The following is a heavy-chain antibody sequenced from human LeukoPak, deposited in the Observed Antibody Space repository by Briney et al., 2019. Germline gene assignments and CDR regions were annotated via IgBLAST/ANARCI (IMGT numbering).Heavy chain of an antibody. Sequence: GGSLRRSCAASGFTFSDYYMSWIREAPGKGLEWVSYISSSGSTIYYADSVKGRFTISRDNAKNSLYLQMNSLRAEDTAVYYCARGRAPLPFDYWGQGTLVTVSS. D-gene: IGHD1-26*01. V-gene: IGHV3-11*01. CDR1: GFTFSDYY. CDR3: ARGRAPLPFDY. J-gene: IGHJ4*02. CDR2: ISSSGSTI.